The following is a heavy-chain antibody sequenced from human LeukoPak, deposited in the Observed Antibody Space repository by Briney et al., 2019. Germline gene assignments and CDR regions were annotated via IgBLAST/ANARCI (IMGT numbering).Heavy chain of an antibody. Sequence: SETLSLTCAVSGYSISSGYYWGWIRQPPGKGLEWIGSIYHSGSTYYNPSLKSRVTISVDTSKNQFSLKLSSVTAADTAVYYCARGGQLLYDYGNFDYWGQGTLVTVSS. J-gene: IGHJ4*02. CDR2: IYHSGST. CDR3: ARGGQLLYDYGNFDY. CDR1: GYSISSGYY. D-gene: IGHD4-17*01. V-gene: IGHV4-38-2*01.